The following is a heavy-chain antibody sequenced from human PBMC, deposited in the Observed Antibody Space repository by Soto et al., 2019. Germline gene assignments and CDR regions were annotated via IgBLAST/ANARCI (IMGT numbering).Heavy chain of an antibody. CDR3: AKNAMSTVTRRGQYFDS. J-gene: IGHJ4*02. CDR2: IGGGTGAT. V-gene: IGHV3-23*01. CDR1: GFTFSTYA. Sequence: EVQLLESGGGLVQPGGSLRLSCAASGFTFSTYAMSWVRQAPGEGLEWVSGIGGGTGATYNADSVKGRFIISRDNSKNTLYLQMNHLSVEDTAVYYCAKNAMSTVTRRGQYFDSWGQGTLVTVSS. D-gene: IGHD4-17*01.